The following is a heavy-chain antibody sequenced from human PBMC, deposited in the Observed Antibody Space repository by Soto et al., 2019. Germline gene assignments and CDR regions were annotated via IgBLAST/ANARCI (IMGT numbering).Heavy chain of an antibody. CDR3: ARDPYYDSSGYLASNGMDV. J-gene: IGHJ6*02. V-gene: IGHV3-53*04. D-gene: IGHD3-22*01. CDR1: GCTVISNY. Sequence: GGSLRLSCAASGCTVISNYMIWVRQAPGKGLEWVSVIYSDGSTYYADSVKGRFTISRHNSKNTLYLQMNSLRAEDTAVYYCARDPYYDSSGYLASNGMDVWGQGTTVTVSS. CDR2: IYSDGST.